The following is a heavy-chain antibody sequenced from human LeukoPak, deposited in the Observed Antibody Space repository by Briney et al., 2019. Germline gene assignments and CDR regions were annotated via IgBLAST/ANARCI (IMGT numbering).Heavy chain of an antibody. CDR3: AKASVYYYDSGSYADY. CDR2: IGGSGDA. Sequence: GGSLRLSCVGSGFTFNNYVMTWVRQAPGKGLEWVSGIGGSGDAHYADSVKGRFTISRDISKNTLYLQMNSLRAEDTAVYYCAKASVYYYDSGSYADYWGQGTLVTVSS. J-gene: IGHJ4*02. D-gene: IGHD3-10*01. CDR1: GFTFNNYV. V-gene: IGHV3-23*01.